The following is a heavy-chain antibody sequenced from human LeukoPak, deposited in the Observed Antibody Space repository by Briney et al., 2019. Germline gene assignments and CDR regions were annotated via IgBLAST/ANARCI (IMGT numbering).Heavy chain of an antibody. Sequence: PGGSLRPSCEASGFTFKTYGMHWVRQPPGKGLEWIAFITHDGSKDFYVDSVKDRLTISRDNSKNMVFLQMDSLGPEDTAVYYCAKDANWVARGDYFDHWGHGTLGTVSS. CDR2: ITHDGSKD. J-gene: IGHJ4*01. D-gene: IGHD2-15*01. CDR3: AKDANWVARGDYFDH. V-gene: IGHV3-30*02. CDR1: GFTFKTYG.